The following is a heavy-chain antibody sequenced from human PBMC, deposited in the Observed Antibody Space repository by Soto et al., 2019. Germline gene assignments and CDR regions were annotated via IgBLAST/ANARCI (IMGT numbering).Heavy chain of an antibody. V-gene: IGHV5-51*01. CDR2: IYPGDSDT. CDR1: GYSFISFW. D-gene: IGHD3-9*01. Sequence: GESLKISCKGSGYSFISFWIGWVRQMSGQGLEWMGMIYPGDSDTRYSPSFEGQVTMSADKSTSTVYLQWSSLKASDTAMYYCESLGDILNGYDSFDMWGQGTMVTVSS. J-gene: IGHJ3*02. CDR3: ESLGDILNGYDSFDM.